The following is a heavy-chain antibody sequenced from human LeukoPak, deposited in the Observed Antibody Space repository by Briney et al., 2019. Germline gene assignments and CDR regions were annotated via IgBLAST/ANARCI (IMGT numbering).Heavy chain of an antibody. J-gene: IGHJ3*02. V-gene: IGHV3-30*02. Sequence: GGSLRLSCAASGFTFGSYGMHWVRQAPGKGLEWVAFIRYDGSNKYYADSVKGRFTISRDNSKNTLYLQMNSLRAEDTAVYYCAKRPVRGDDAFDIWGQGTMVTVSS. D-gene: IGHD3-10*01. CDR1: GFTFGSYG. CDR3: AKRPVRGDDAFDI. CDR2: IRYDGSNK.